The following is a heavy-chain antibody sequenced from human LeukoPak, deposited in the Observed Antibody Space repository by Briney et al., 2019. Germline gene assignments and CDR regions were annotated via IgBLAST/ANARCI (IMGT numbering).Heavy chain of an antibody. Sequence: SETLSLTCAVSGYSISSGYFWGWLRQPPGKGLEWIGTIYQSGSTFYTPSLKGRVTMSVDTSKNQFSLELRSVTAADTATYYCARHQRISENFDFWGQRTLVTVSS. CDR1: GYSISSGYF. CDR2: IYQSGST. D-gene: IGHD2/OR15-2a*01. V-gene: IGHV4-38-2*01. J-gene: IGHJ4*02. CDR3: ARHQRISENFDF.